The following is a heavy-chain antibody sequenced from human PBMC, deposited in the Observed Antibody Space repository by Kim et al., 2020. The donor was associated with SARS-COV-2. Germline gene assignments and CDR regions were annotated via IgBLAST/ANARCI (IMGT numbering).Heavy chain of an antibody. D-gene: IGHD6-13*01. CDR3: ARERAAAAQYYYYGMDV. CDR1: GGTFSSYA. Sequence: SVKVSCKASGGTFSSYAISWVRQAPGQGLEWMGGIIPIFGTANYAQKFQGRVTITADESTSTAYMELSSLRSEDTAVYYCARERAAAAQYYYYGMDVWGQGTTVTVSS. CDR2: IIPIFGTA. V-gene: IGHV1-69*13. J-gene: IGHJ6*02.